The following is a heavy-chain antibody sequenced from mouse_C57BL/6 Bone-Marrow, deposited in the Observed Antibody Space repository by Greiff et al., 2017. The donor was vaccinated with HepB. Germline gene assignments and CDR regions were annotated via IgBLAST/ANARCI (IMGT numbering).Heavy chain of an antibody. CDR2: ISYDGSN. V-gene: IGHV3-6*01. Sequence: EVQRVESGPGLVKPSQSLSLTCSVTGYSITSGYYWNWIRQFPGNKLEWMGYISYDGSNNYNPSLKNRISITRDTSKNQFFLKLNSVTTEDTATYYCARDLYYYGSSLFAYWGQGTLVTVSA. J-gene: IGHJ3*01. CDR1: GYSITSGYY. D-gene: IGHD1-1*01. CDR3: ARDLYYYGSSLFAY.